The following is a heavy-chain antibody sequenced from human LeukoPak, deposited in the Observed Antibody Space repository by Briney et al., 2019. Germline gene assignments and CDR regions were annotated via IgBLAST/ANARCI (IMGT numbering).Heavy chain of an antibody. CDR1: GFTFSSYG. V-gene: IGHV3-30*18. CDR2: ISYDGSNK. Sequence: GRSLRLSCAASGFTFSSYGMHWVRPAPGRGLEGVAVISYDGSNKYYADSVKGRFTISRDNSKNTLYLQMNSLRAEDTAVYYCAKGSGAAYCGGDCYSEYFQHWGQGTLVTVSS. D-gene: IGHD2-21*02. J-gene: IGHJ1*01. CDR3: AKGSGAAYCGGDCYSEYFQH.